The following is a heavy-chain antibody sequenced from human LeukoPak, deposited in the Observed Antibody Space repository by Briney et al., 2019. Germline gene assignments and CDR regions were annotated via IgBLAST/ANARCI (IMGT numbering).Heavy chain of an antibody. CDR2: MNPNSGNT. CDR1: GYTFTSYG. J-gene: IGHJ6*03. D-gene: IGHD6-19*01. CDR3: ARGRLYSSGWYGERGPYYYYYMDV. V-gene: IGHV1-8*03. Sequence: ASVKVSCKASGYTFTSYGISWVRQATGQGLEWMGWMNPNSGNTGYAQKFQGRVTITRNTSISTAYMELSSLRSEDTAVYYCARGRLYSSGWYGERGPYYYYYMDVWGKGTAVTVSS.